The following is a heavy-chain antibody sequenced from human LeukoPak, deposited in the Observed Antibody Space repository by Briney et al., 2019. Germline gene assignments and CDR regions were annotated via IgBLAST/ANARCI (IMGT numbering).Heavy chain of an antibody. CDR1: GFTFSSYT. Sequence: GGSLRLSCAASGFTFSSYTMNWVRQAPGKGLECVSSISSSSSTINYADSVKGRFTISRDNAKNSLHLQMNSLRDEDTAVYYCARYSHYYDSSGYYYYFDYWGQGTLVTVSS. CDR2: ISSSSSTI. V-gene: IGHV3-48*02. D-gene: IGHD3-22*01. CDR3: ARYSHYYDSSGYYYYFDY. J-gene: IGHJ4*02.